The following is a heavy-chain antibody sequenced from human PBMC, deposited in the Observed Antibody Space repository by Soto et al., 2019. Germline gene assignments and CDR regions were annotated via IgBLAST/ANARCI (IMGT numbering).Heavy chain of an antibody. D-gene: IGHD2-8*02. CDR3: VKDRSDTWSFDY. Sequence: QVQLVESGGGVVQPGRSLRLSCVASGFTFSSCAMRWVRQVPGKWLAWLAVVKGRFSISRDNSRKTLYLQMNSLRPEDTAVYYCVKDRSDTWSFDYWGQGTLVTVSS. CDR1: GFTFSSCA. J-gene: IGHJ4*02. V-gene: IGHV3-30*18.